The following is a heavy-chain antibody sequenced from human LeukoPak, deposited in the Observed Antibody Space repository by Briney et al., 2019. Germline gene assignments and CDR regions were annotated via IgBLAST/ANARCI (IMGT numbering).Heavy chain of an antibody. D-gene: IGHD4-17*01. CDR1: GDTFSTYT. CDR3: ARDYGDFSLDY. V-gene: IGHV1-69*06. Sequence: GASVKVSCKTSGDTFSTYTITWVRQAPGQGLEWMGGIIPLFGTPHYAQKFQGRVTMTADRSTSTLYMALSSLRSEDTAVYYCARDYGDFSLDYWGQGTLVTVSS. CDR2: IIPLFGTP. J-gene: IGHJ4*02.